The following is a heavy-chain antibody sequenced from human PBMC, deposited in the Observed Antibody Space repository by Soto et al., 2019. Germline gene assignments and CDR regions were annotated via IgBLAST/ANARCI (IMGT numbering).Heavy chain of an antibody. D-gene: IGHD3-22*01. J-gene: IGHJ4*02. CDR1: GYSISSGYY. CDR2: IYHSGTT. V-gene: IGHV4-38-2*01. Sequence: ETLSLTCAVSGYSISSGYYWGWIRQPPGKGLEWIGSIYHSGTTYDNPSLKSRVTISVDMSNNQFSLKLSSVTAADTAVYYCARLLYDSRGYYFFDYWGLGTLVTVSS. CDR3: ARLLYDSRGYYFFDY.